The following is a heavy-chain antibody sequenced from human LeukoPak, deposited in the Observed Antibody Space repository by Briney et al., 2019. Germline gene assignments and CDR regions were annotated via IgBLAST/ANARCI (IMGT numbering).Heavy chain of an antibody. CDR1: GYTLTELS. CDR2: FDPEDGET. Sequence: WASVKVSCKVSGYTLTELSMHWVRQGPGKGLEWMGGFDPEDGETIYAQKFQGRVTMTEDTSTDTAYMELSSLRSEGTAVYYCATGPGGKDDYWGQGTLVTVSS. V-gene: IGHV1-24*01. CDR3: ATGPGGKDDY. D-gene: IGHD3-16*01. J-gene: IGHJ4*02.